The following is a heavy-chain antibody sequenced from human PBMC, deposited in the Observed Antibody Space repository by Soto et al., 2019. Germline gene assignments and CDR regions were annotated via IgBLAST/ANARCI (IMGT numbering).Heavy chain of an antibody. CDR1: GFTFSSYA. V-gene: IGHV3-23*01. CDR3: AKAHPSYGDPTFDGGDYYFDY. CDR2: ISGSGGST. Sequence: GGSLRLSCAASGFTFSSYAMSWVRQAPGKGLEWVSAISGSGGSTYYADSVKGRFTISRDTSKNTLYLQMNSLRAEDTAVYYCAKAHPSYGDPTFDGGDYYFDYWGQGTLVTVSS. J-gene: IGHJ4*02. D-gene: IGHD2-21*02.